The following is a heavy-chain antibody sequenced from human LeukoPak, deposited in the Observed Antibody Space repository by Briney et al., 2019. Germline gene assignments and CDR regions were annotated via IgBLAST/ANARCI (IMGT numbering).Heavy chain of an antibody. CDR2: INHSGST. V-gene: IGHV4-39*07. D-gene: IGHD1-1*01. CDR1: GGSISSSSYY. J-gene: IGHJ4*02. CDR3: ARGRTGSGIARN. Sequence: SETLSLTCTVAGGSISSSSYYWSWIRQPPGKGLEWIGEINHSGSTNYNPSLKSRVTISVDTSKNQFSLKLSSVTAADTAVYYCARGRTGSGIARNWGQGTLVTVSS.